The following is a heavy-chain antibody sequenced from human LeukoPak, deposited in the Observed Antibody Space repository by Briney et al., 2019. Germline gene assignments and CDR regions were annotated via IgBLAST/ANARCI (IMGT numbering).Heavy chain of an antibody. D-gene: IGHD2-2*01. V-gene: IGHV1-69*04. CDR3: AREGVVVVPAAMRDAFDI. CDR1: GGTFSSYA. Sequence: SSVKVPCKASGGTFSSYAISWVRQAPGQGLEWMGRIIPILGIANYAQKFQGRVTITADRSTSTAYMELSSLRSEDTAVYYCAREGVVVVPAAMRDAFDIWGQGTMVTVSS. J-gene: IGHJ3*02. CDR2: IIPILGIA.